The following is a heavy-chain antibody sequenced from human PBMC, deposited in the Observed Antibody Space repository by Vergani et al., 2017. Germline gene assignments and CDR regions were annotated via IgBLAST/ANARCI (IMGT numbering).Heavy chain of an antibody. CDR3: ARREYDILTGYLYYFDY. CDR2: INHSGTI. Sequence: QVQLQQWGPGLLKPSETLSLTCAVYGGSLSGYYWSWIRLAPGKGLEWIGEINHSGTINYNPTLKSPFNVSIDTSRDHFSLKLRSVSAADTAVYFCARREYDILTGYLYYFDYWGQGTLVTVSS. D-gene: IGHD3-9*01. J-gene: IGHJ4*02. CDR1: GGSLSGYY. V-gene: IGHV4-34*01.